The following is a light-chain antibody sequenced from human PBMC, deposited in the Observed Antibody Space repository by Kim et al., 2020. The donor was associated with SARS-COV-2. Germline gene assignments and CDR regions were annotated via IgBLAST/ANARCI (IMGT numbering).Light chain of an antibody. CDR1: QSIGSW. Sequence: ASAGDRVTITCRASQSIGSWLAWYQQKPGKAPNLLIYKTSNLESGVPSRFSGSGSGTEFTLTISSLQPDDFATYYCQQYNSYPRTFGQGTKVDIK. CDR3: QQYNSYPRT. CDR2: KTS. V-gene: IGKV1-5*03. J-gene: IGKJ1*01.